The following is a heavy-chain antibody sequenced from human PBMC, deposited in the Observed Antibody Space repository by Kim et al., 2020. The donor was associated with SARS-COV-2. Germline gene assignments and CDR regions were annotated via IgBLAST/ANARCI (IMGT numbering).Heavy chain of an antibody. V-gene: IGHV4-61*02. CDR3: ARDGIVVVPAANFHEGYYYYGMDV. Sequence: SETLSLTCTVSGGSISSGSYYWSWIRQPAGKGLEWIGRIYTSGSTNYNPSLKSRVTISVDTSKNQFSLKLSSVTAADTAVYYCARDGIVVVPAANFHEGYYYYGMDVWGQGTTVTVSS. CDR1: GGSISSGSYY. D-gene: IGHD2-2*01. CDR2: IYTSGST. J-gene: IGHJ6*02.